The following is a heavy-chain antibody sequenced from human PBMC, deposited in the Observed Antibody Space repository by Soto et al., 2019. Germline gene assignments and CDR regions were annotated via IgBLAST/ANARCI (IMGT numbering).Heavy chain of an antibody. CDR2: IYYSGST. CDR3: ARDYRASYPAYYYYGMDV. V-gene: IGHV4-31*03. D-gene: IGHD3-16*02. Sequence: QVQLQESGPGLVKPSQTLSLTCTVSGGSISSGGYYWSWIRQHPGKGLEWIGYIYYSGSTYYNPSLKSRVTISVDTSKTQFSLKLSYVTAADTAVYYCARDYRASYPAYYYYGMDVWGQGTTVTVSS. CDR1: GGSISSGGYY. J-gene: IGHJ6*02.